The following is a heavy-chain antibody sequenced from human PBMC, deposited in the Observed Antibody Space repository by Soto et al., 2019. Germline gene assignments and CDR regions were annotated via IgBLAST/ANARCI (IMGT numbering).Heavy chain of an antibody. CDR1: GGTFSSYT. V-gene: IGHV1-69*02. CDR3: ARTTGYSYGLFDP. D-gene: IGHD5-18*01. CDR2: IIPILGIA. J-gene: IGHJ5*02. Sequence: QVQLVQSGAEVQKPGSSVKVSCKASGGTFSSYTISWVRQAPGQGLEWMGRIIPILGIANYAQKFQGRVTITADKSTSTAYMELSSLRSEDTAVYYCARTTGYSYGLFDPWGQGTLVTVSS.